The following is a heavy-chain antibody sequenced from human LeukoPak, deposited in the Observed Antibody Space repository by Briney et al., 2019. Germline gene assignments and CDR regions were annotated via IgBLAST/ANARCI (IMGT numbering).Heavy chain of an antibody. D-gene: IGHD6-19*01. Sequence: QPGGSLRLSCAASGFTFSSYAMSWVRQAPGKGLEWVSAISGSGGSTYHADSVKGRFTISRDNSKNTLYLQMNSLRAEDTAVYYCAKGVGYSSGWYTNWGQGTLVTVSS. CDR2: ISGSGGST. J-gene: IGHJ4*02. CDR3: AKGVGYSSGWYTN. V-gene: IGHV3-23*01. CDR1: GFTFSSYA.